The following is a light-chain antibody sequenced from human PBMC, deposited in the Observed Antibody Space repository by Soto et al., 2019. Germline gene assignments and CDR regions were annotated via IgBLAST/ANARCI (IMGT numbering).Light chain of an antibody. V-gene: IGKV4-1*01. J-gene: IGKJ4*01. Sequence: DIVMTQSPDSLSVSLGERATINCKSSQSILYTSDNKDFLAWYQKKPGQPPRLLIYWASTRESGVPDRFSGSGSGTDFTLTISSLQAEDVAVYYCQQYYSTPPTFGGGTKVDIK. CDR2: WAS. CDR3: QQYYSTPPT. CDR1: QSILYTSDNKDF.